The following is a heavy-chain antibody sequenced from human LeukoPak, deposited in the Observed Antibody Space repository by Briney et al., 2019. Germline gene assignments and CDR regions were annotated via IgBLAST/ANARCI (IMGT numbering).Heavy chain of an antibody. CDR3: ARRPSGGLVPAAPDY. CDR2: ISAYNGNT. D-gene: IGHD2-2*01. CDR1: GYTFTSYG. J-gene: IGHJ4*02. V-gene: IGHV1-18*01. Sequence: GASVKVSCKASGYTFTSYGISWVRQAPGQGLEWMGWISAYNGNTNYAQKLQGRVTMTTDTSTSTAYMELRSLRSDDTAVYYCARRPSGGLVPAAPDYWGQGTLATVSS.